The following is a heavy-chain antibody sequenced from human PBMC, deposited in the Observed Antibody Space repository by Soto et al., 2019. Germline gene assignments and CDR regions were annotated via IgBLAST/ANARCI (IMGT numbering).Heavy chain of an antibody. CDR2: ISSSSSYI. Sequence: GGSLRLSCAASGFTFSSYSMNWVRQAPGKGLEWVSSISSSSSYIYYADSVKGRFTISRDNAKNSLYLQMNSLRAEDTAVCYCARDPDSSGYFNNWFDPWGQGTLVTVSS. CDR1: GFTFSSYS. V-gene: IGHV3-21*01. D-gene: IGHD3-22*01. CDR3: ARDPDSSGYFNNWFDP. J-gene: IGHJ5*02.